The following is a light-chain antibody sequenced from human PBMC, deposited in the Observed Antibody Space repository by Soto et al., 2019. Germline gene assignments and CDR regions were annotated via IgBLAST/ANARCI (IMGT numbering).Light chain of an antibody. CDR2: EIN. CDR3: SSFAGSNNFPYV. V-gene: IGLV1-40*01. Sequence: QSVLTQPPSVSGAPGQRVTISCSGNSSNIGAGFDVHWYQQLPGAAPKLMIYEINKRPSGVPDRFSGSKSGNTASLTVSGLQAEDEADYYCSSFAGSNNFPYVFGTGTKLTVL. J-gene: IGLJ1*01. CDR1: SSNIGAGFD.